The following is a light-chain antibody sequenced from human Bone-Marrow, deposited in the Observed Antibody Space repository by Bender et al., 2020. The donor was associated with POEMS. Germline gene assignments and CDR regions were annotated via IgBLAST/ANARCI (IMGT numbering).Light chain of an antibody. V-gene: IGLV3-21*03. CDR3: QVWEISRDDVI. J-gene: IGLJ2*01. Sequence: YVLTQPPSVSVAPGTTASITCGGNNIGKKKVHWYQQKPGQAPVVVVYDDSDRPSGIPERFSGSNSGDTATLTISRVEAEDEADYYCQVWEISRDDVIVGGGTKLSVL. CDR1: NIGKKK. CDR2: DDS.